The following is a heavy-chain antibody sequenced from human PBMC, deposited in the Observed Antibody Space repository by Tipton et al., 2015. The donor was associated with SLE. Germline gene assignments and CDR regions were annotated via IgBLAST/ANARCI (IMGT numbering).Heavy chain of an antibody. CDR1: GYTFTRYY. D-gene: IGHD3-16*01. J-gene: IGHJ4*02. Sequence: QLVQSGPEVKKPGASVTVSCKASGYTFTRYYMHWVRQAPGQGLEWMGIIYPSGASTSYAQKFQGRVTMTMDASTSTVYMDLSSLTSEDTAVYYCARGFEGVYFDSWGQGSLVTVSS. V-gene: IGHV1-46*01. CDR3: ARGFEGVYFDS. CDR2: IYPSGAST.